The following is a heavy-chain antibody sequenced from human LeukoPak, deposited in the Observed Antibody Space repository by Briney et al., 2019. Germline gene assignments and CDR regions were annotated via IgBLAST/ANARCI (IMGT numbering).Heavy chain of an antibody. CDR3: ARDYFDWPRNYYYYGMDV. D-gene: IGHD3-9*01. CDR1: GFTFSSCE. J-gene: IGHJ6*02. CDR2: ISSSGSTI. V-gene: IGHV3-48*03. Sequence: PGGSLRLSFAASGFTFSSCEMNWVRPAPGKGLEWVSYISSSGSTIYYADSVKGRFTISRDNAKNSLYLQMNSLRAEDTAVYYCARDYFDWPRNYYYYGMDVWGQGTTVTVSS.